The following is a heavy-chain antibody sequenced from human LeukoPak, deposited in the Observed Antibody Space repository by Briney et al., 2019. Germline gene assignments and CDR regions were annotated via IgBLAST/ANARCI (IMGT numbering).Heavy chain of an antibody. CDR3: ARGTHIATAGTGPQTY. J-gene: IGHJ4*02. D-gene: IGHD6-13*01. CDR2: IYPNCCAT. CDR1: GYTFTGYY. Sequence: GSSVKVSCNTCGYTFTGYYLHWVRQAPGQGREGMEFIYPNCCATDFARRFQGTVTMTRDTSISTAYMELKSLTSDDTAVYFCARGTHIATAGTGPQTYWGQGTVVSVST. V-gene: IGHV1-2*02.